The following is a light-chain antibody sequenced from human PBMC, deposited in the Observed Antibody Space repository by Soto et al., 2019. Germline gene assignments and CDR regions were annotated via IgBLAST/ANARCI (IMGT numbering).Light chain of an antibody. CDR3: LSYADTDYV. CDR2: EVS. CDR1: SSNIGASYD. V-gene: IGLV1-40*01. Sequence: QSVLTQPPSVSGAPGQRVTISCAGSSSNIGASYDVHWYQQLPGTAPKLMIYEVSERPSGVPDRFSGSKSGNTAFLTVSGLQAEDEADYYCLSYADTDYVFGTGTKVTVL. J-gene: IGLJ1*01.